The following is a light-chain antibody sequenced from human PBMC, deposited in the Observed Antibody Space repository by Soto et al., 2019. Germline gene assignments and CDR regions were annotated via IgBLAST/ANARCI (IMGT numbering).Light chain of an antibody. J-gene: IGLJ1*01. CDR2: EVS. CDR1: SSDVGSYNY. CDR3: SLYTTSNTYV. Sequence: QSALTQPASVSGSPGQSTTISCTGTSSDVGSYNYVSWYQQHPGRAPRLMIYEVSNRPSGVSNRFSGSKSGNTASLTISGLQAEDEADYYCSLYTTSNTYVFGPGTKLTVL. V-gene: IGLV2-14*01.